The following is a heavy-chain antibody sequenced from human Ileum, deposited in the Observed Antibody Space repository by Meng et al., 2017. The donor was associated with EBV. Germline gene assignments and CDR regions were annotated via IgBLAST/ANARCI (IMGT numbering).Heavy chain of an antibody. J-gene: IGHJ4*02. Sequence: QGPVQEPGPRLQKPSGTLSLTWVSLSSCVVSICWWSWARQPPGEGLECIGEIYHGGFITYQTSSKSRVTISIDESKIQISLRLTSVAAADTAVYYCANFHHDGAAGYRDYWGQGTLVTVSS. D-gene: IGHD3-16*02. V-gene: IGHV4-4*02. CDR2: IYHGGFI. CDR3: ANFHHDGAAGYRDY. CDR1: SSCVVSICW.